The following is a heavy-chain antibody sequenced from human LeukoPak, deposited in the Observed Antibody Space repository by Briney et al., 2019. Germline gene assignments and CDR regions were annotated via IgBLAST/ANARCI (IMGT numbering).Heavy chain of an antibody. CDR1: GYSISSGYY. J-gene: IGHJ2*01. CDR3: ARIWPDL. CDR2: IYHSGNT. D-gene: IGHD3-10*01. Sequence: SETLSLTCTVSGYSISSGYYWGWIRQSPGKGLEWIASIYHSGNTYYNPSLKSRVTISVDTSKKQFSLRLNSVTAADTAVYYCARIWPDLWGRGTLVTVSS. V-gene: IGHV4-38-2*02.